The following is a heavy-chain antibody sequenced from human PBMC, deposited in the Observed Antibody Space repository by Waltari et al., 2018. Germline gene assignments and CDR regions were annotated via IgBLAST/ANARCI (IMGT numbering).Heavy chain of an antibody. D-gene: IGHD1-26*01. V-gene: IGHV3-7*01. CDR2: IKQDGSEK. CDR3: ARVGATDLPYFYGMDV. CDR1: GFTFGAYW. J-gene: IGHJ6*02. Sequence: EMQLLESGGDLVQPGGSLRLSCGASGFTFGAYWMTWVRPAPGKGLEWVGNIKQDGSEKNYMDAVKGRFTISRDNAKKSLYLEMNNLRVEDTAVYYCARVGATDLPYFYGMDVWGQGTTVTVSS.